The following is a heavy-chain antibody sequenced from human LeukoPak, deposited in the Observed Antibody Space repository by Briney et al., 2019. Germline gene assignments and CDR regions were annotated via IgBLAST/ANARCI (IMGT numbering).Heavy chain of an antibody. CDR3: ARDSGTTGEVKFDP. CDR2: IYTSGTI. Sequence: KPSETLSLTCTVSGGSISSYYWSWIRQPAGTALEWIGRIYTSGTITYNPSLKSRVTMSVDTSKNQFSLKLCSVTAADTAVYYCARDSGTTGEVKFDPWGQGTLVTVSS. D-gene: IGHD3-10*01. CDR1: GGSISSYY. J-gene: IGHJ5*02. V-gene: IGHV4-4*07.